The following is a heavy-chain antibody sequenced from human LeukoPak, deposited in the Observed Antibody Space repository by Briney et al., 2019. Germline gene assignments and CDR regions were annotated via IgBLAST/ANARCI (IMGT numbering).Heavy chain of an antibody. J-gene: IGHJ4*02. D-gene: IGHD4-17*01. CDR2: ISYDGRNK. CDR3: ATDHGFHYGAYFDY. Sequence: PGRSLRLSCAASGFTFSSFGMHWVRQAPGKGLEWVAVISYDGRNKYSADSVKGRFTISRDNSKNTLYLQMNSLRAEDTAVYYCATDHGFHYGAYFDYWGQGTLVTVSS. V-gene: IGHV3-30*03. CDR1: GFTFSSFG.